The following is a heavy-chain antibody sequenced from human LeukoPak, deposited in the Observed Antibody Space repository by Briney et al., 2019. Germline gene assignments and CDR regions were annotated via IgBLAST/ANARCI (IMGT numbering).Heavy chain of an antibody. CDR1: GYTFTSYY. V-gene: IGHV1-46*01. CDR2: INPSGGST. D-gene: IGHD3-22*01. J-gene: IGHJ3*02. Sequence: APVKVSCKASGYTFTSYYMHWVRQAPGQGLEWMGIINPSGGSTSYAQKFQGRVTMTRDMSTSTVYMELSSLRSEDTAVYYCARDPPYYYDSSGYYPNDAFDIWGQGTMVTVSS. CDR3: ARDPPYYYDSSGYYPNDAFDI.